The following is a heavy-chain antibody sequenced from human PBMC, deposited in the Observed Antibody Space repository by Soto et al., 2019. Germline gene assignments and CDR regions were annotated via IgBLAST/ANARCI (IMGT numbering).Heavy chain of an antibody. CDR1: GFTFSSYW. Sequence: GGSLRLSCAASGFTFSSYWMSWVRQAPGKGLEWVANIKQDGSEKYYVDSVKGRFTISRDNAKNSLYLQMNSLRAEDTAVYYCARDESSSWYYYYYMDVWGKGTTVTVSS. J-gene: IGHJ6*03. D-gene: IGHD6-13*01. CDR2: IKQDGSEK. CDR3: ARDESSSWYYYYYMDV. V-gene: IGHV3-7*01.